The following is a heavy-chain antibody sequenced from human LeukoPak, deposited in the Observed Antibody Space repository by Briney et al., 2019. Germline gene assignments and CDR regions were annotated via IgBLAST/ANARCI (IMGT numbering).Heavy chain of an antibody. J-gene: IGHJ4*02. CDR1: GFTFSTYA. CDR2: ISGSGGGT. V-gene: IGHV3-23*01. D-gene: IGHD2-15*01. CDR3: AKSLPLGYCSGGSCYLTTPFDY. Sequence: GGSLRLSCAASGFTFSTYAMSWVRQAAGKGLEWVSLISGSGGGTYYADSVKGRFTISRDNSKNTLYLQLNSLRVEDTAVYYCAKSLPLGYCSGGSCYLTTPFDYWGQGTLVTVSS.